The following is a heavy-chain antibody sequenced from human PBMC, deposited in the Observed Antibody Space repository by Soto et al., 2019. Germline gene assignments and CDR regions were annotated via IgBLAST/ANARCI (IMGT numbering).Heavy chain of an antibody. CDR3: ARSNQTKAAPFY. CDR2: IYHSGST. CDR1: GGSISSRNG. D-gene: IGHD6-13*01. Sequence: ASETLSLTCAVSGGSISSRNGWSWVRQPPGKGLEWIGEIYHSGSTNYNPSLKSRVTISVDKSKNQFSLKLSSVTAADTAVYYCARSNQTKAAPFYWGQGTLVTVSS. V-gene: IGHV4-4*02. J-gene: IGHJ4*02.